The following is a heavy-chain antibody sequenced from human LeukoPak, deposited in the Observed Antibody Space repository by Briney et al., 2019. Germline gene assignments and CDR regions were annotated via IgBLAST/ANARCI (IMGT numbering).Heavy chain of an antibody. V-gene: IGHV4-34*01. Sequence: SETLSLTCVVYGGSFSGYYWSWIRQPLGKGLEWIGSIYYSGSTYYNPSLKSRVTISVDTSKNQFSLKLSSVTAADTAVYYCARDHRYYYYMDVWGKGTTVTVSS. J-gene: IGHJ6*03. CDR3: ARDHRYYYYMDV. CDR1: GGSFSGYY. CDR2: IYYSGST.